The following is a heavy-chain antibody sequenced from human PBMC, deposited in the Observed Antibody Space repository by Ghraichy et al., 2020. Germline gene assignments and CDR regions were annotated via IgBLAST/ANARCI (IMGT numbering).Heavy chain of an antibody. CDR1: GGSISSGGYY. CDR2: IYYSGST. D-gene: IGHD3-22*01. Sequence: SETLSLTCTVSGGSISSGGYYWSWIRQHPGKGLEWIGYIYYSGSTYYNPSLKSRVTISVDTSKNQFSLKLSPVTAADTAVYYCARDGSYDSSGYDTPLFDYWGQGTLVTVSS. CDR3: ARDGSYDSSGYDTPLFDY. V-gene: IGHV4-31*03. J-gene: IGHJ4*02.